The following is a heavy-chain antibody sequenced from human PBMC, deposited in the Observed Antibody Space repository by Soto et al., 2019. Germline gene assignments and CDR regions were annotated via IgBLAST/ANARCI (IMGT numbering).Heavy chain of an antibody. J-gene: IGHJ3*02. D-gene: IGHD3-22*01. CDR3: ATHARYDSSGYYYLGAFDI. Sequence: ASVKVSCKVSGYTLTELSMHWVRQAPGKGLEWMGGFDPEDGETIYAQKCQGRVTMTEDTSTDTAYMELSSLRSEDTAVYYCATHARYDSSGYYYLGAFDIWGQGTMVTVSS. V-gene: IGHV1-24*01. CDR1: GYTLTELS. CDR2: FDPEDGET.